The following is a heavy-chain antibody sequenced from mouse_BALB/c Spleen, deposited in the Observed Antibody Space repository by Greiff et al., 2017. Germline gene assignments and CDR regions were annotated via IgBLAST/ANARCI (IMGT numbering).Heavy chain of an antibody. Sequence: VKLVESGAELMKPGASVKISCKATGYTFSSYWIEWVKQRPGHGLEWIGEILPGSGSTNYNEKFKGKATFTADTSSNTAYMQLSSLTSEDSAVYYCARSSDGYWFAYWGQGTLVTVSA. CDR3: ARSSDGYWFAY. D-gene: IGHD2-3*01. V-gene: IGHV1-9*01. J-gene: IGHJ3*01. CDR2: ILPGSGST. CDR1: GYTFSSYW.